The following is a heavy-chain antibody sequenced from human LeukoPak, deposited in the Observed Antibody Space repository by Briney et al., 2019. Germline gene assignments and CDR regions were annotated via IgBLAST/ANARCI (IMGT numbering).Heavy chain of an antibody. J-gene: IGHJ4*02. CDR3: AGRYYDILTGYYADY. V-gene: IGHV3-48*04. CDR2: ISSSSSTI. CDR1: GFTFSSYS. D-gene: IGHD3-9*01. Sequence: PGGSLRLSCAASGFTFSSYSMNWVRQAPGKGLEWVSYISSSSSTIYYADSVKGRFTISRDNAKNSLYLQMNSLRAEDTAVYYCAGRYYDILTGYYADYWGQGTLVTVSS.